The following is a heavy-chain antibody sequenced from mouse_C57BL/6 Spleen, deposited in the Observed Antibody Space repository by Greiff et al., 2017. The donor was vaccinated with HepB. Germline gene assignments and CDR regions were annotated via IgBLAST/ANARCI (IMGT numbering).Heavy chain of an antibody. CDR3: AREYYGSSYYYAMDY. CDR1: GYAFSSYW. V-gene: IGHV1-80*01. CDR2: IYPGDGDT. J-gene: IGHJ4*01. D-gene: IGHD1-1*01. Sequence: VQLQQSGAELVKPGASVKISCKASGYAFSSYWMNWVKQRPGKGLEWIGQIYPGDGDTNYNGKFKGKATLTADKSSSTAYMQLSSLTSEDSAVYFCAREYYGSSYYYAMDYWGQGTSVTVSS.